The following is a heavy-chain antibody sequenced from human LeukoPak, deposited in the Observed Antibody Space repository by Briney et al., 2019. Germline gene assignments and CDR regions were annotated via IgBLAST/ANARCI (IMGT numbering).Heavy chain of an antibody. V-gene: IGHV1-2*02. CDR3: ARDNSVVVVAAAFDP. D-gene: IGHD2-15*01. J-gene: IGHJ5*02. CDR1: GYTFTGYY. Sequence: EASVKVSCTASGYTFTGYYMHWVRQAPGQGLEWMGWINPNSGGTNYAQKFQGRVTMTRDTSISTAYMELSRLRSDDTAVYYCARDNSVVVVAAAFDPWGQGTLVTVSS. CDR2: INPNSGGT.